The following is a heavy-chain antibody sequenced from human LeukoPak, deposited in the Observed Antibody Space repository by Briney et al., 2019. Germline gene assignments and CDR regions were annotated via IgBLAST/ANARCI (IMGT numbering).Heavy chain of an antibody. Sequence: GGSLRLSCADSGFSFSRYWMSWVRQAPGKRLEWVANIKEDGSEKYYVDSVKGRFTISRDNAKNSLYLQMNSLRAEDTAVYYCARGEGFSSGWSFDYWGQGALVTVSS. CDR2: IKEDGSEK. V-gene: IGHV3-7*04. CDR1: GFSFSRYW. CDR3: ARGEGFSSGWSFDY. J-gene: IGHJ4*02. D-gene: IGHD6-19*01.